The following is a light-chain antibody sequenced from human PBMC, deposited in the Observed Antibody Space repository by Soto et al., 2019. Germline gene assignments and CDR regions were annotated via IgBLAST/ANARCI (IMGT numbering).Light chain of an antibody. J-gene: IGLJ1*01. Sequence: QSAVTQPASVSGSPGQSITISCTGTSSDVGAYNFVSWHQQHPGKAPKLIIYNVYDRPSGISYRFSGSKSGNTASLTISGLQGEDEADYYCSSYTISRAYVFGTGTKLTVL. CDR3: SSYTISRAYV. CDR2: NVY. CDR1: SSDVGAYNF. V-gene: IGLV2-14*03.